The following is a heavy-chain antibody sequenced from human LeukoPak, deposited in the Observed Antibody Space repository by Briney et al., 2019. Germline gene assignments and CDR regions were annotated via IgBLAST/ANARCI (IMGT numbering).Heavy chain of an antibody. J-gene: IGHJ3*01. CDR1: GGSISTYY. CDR3: AREYSSSSGKNAFDV. CDR2: IYASGNT. V-gene: IGHV4-4*07. Sequence: SETLSLTCTFSGGSISTYYWSLIRQPAGKGLEWIGRIYASGNTNYNPSLKSRVTMSLDTSKNQFSLRLTSVTAADTAVYYCAREYSSSSGKNAFDVWGQGTMVTVSS. D-gene: IGHD6-6*01.